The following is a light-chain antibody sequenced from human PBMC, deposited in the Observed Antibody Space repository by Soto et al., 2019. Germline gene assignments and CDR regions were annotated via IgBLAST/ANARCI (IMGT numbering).Light chain of an antibody. Sequence: DKVTITCRASQSISSWLAWYQQKPGKAPKLLIYKASSLESGVPSRFSGSGSGTEFTLTISSLQPDDFATYYCQQYNSYLYTFGQGTRLEIK. CDR2: KAS. J-gene: IGKJ5*01. V-gene: IGKV1-5*03. CDR1: QSISSW. CDR3: QQYNSYLYT.